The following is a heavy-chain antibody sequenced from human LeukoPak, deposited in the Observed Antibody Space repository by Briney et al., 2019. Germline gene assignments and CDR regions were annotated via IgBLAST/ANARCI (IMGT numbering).Heavy chain of an antibody. Sequence: GGSLRLSCAVSKFTFSGSALHWVRQASGKGLEWVGRIRSKANTYATPDAASVKGRITISRDNSKNTLYLQMNSLRAEDTAVYYCAGDSGYDRHYYYGMDVWGQGTTVTVSS. CDR1: KFTFSGSA. J-gene: IGHJ6*02. D-gene: IGHD5-12*01. V-gene: IGHV3-73*01. CDR2: IRSKANTYAT. CDR3: AGDSGYDRHYYYGMDV.